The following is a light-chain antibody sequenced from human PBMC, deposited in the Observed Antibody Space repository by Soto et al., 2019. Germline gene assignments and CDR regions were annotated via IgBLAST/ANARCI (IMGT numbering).Light chain of an antibody. CDR1: QSVSSY. CDR3: QQRSNFIT. V-gene: IGKV3-11*01. J-gene: IGKJ5*01. Sequence: ETVLTHSPATLSLSPGERATLSCRASQSVSSYLAWYQQKPGQAPRLLIYDASNGATGIPARFSGSGSGTDFTLTISSLEPEDFAVYYCQQRSNFITFGQGTRLEIK. CDR2: DAS.